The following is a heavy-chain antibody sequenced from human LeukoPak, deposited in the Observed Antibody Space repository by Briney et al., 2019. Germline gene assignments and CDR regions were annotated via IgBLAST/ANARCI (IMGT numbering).Heavy chain of an antibody. D-gene: IGHD3-22*01. CDR1: GFTFSSHS. J-gene: IGHJ3*02. CDR3: ARGETYYYDSKAFDI. Sequence: GSLRLSCAASGFTFSSHSMNCVRQPPGKGLEWIGSIYYSGSTYYNPSLKSRVTISVDTSKNQFSLKLSSVTAADTAVYYCARGETYYYDSKAFDIWGQGTMVTVSS. CDR2: IYYSGST. V-gene: IGHV4-39*07.